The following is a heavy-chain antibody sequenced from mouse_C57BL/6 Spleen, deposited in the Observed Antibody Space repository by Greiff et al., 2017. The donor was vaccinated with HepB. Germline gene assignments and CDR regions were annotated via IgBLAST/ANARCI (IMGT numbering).Heavy chain of an antibody. Sequence: VQLQQSGAELVRPGASVTLSCKASGYTFTDYEMHWVKQTPVHGLEWIGAIDPETGGTAYNQKFKGKAILTADKSSSTAYMELRSLTSEDSAVYYCTRGANWDEEGYVDVWGTGTTVTVSS. CDR1: GYTFTDYE. CDR3: TRGANWDEEGYVDV. J-gene: IGHJ1*03. V-gene: IGHV1-15*01. D-gene: IGHD4-1*01. CDR2: IDPETGGT.